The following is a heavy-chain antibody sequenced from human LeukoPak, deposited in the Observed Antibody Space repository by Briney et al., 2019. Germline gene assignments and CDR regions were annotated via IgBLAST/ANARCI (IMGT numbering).Heavy chain of an antibody. J-gene: IGHJ4*02. D-gene: IGHD3-16*01. CDR3: VRSGGAGPDY. V-gene: IGHV3-74*01. CDR2: INSDGSST. Sequence: GGSLRLSCAASGFSISSHWMHWVRQAPGKGLEWVSRINSDGSSTNYADSVKGRFTISRDNAKNTLNLQMNSLRAEDTALYYCVRSGGAGPDYWGQGTLVTVSS. CDR1: GFSISSHW.